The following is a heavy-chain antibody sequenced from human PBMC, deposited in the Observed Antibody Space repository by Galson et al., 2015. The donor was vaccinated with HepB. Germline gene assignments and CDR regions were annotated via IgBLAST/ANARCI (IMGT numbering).Heavy chain of an antibody. D-gene: IGHD3-22*01. V-gene: IGHV7-4-1*02. J-gene: IGHJ2*01. CDR1: GYTFTRYA. CDR3: ARATITMTYRYLDL. CDR2: INTNTGNP. Sequence: SVKVSCKASGYTFTRYAMNWVRQAPGQGLEWMGWINTNTGNPTNAQGFTGRFVFSLDTSVSTAYLQISSLKAEDTAVYYCARATITMTYRYLDLWGRGAQVTVSS.